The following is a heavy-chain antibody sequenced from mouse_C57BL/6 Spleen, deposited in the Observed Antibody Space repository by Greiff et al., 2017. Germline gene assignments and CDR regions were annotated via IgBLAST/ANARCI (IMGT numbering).Heavy chain of an antibody. CDR1: GFTFTDYY. V-gene: IGHV7-3*01. J-gene: IGHJ4*01. D-gene: IGHD2-4*01. CDR3: ASYNDYDEGGYAMDY. CDR2: IRNKANGYTT. Sequence: EVQRVESGGGLVQPGGSLSLSCAASGFTFTDYYMSWVRQPPGKALEWLGFIRNKANGYTTEYSASVKGRFTISRDNSQSILYLQMNALRAEDSATYYCASYNDYDEGGYAMDYWGQGTSVTVSS.